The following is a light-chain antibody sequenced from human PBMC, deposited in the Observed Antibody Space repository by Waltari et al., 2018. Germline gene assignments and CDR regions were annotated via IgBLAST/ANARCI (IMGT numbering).Light chain of an antibody. CDR2: WAS. Sequence: DIVMTQSPDSLGVSLGERATINCKSSQSVLYSSNNNNYLAWYQHKPGQPPKLLIYWASTRESGVPNRVSGSGSGTDFTLTISSLQAEDVAVYYCQQYHSTPLTFGGGTKVEIK. V-gene: IGKV4-1*01. J-gene: IGKJ4*01. CDR3: QQYHSTPLT. CDR1: QSVLYSSNNNNY.